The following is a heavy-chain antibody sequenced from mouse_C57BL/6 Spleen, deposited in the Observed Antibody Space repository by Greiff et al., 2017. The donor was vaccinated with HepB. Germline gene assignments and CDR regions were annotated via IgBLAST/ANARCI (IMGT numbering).Heavy chain of an antibody. J-gene: IGHJ1*03. D-gene: IGHD4-1*02. CDR1: GYTFTSYW. CDR3: ARSTGYWYFDV. V-gene: IGHV1-59*01. Sequence: LQPGAELVRPGTSVKLSCKASGYTFTSYWMHWVKQRPGQGLEWIGVIDPSDSYTNYNQKFKGKATLTVDTSSSTAYMQLSSLTSEDSAVYYCARSTGYWYFDVWGTGTTVTVSS. CDR2: IDPSDSYT.